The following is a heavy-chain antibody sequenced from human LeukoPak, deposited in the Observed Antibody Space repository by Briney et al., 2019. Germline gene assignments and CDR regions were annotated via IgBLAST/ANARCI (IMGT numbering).Heavy chain of an antibody. CDR3: ARVRTYYYDSSGYYVGQGYFDY. J-gene: IGHJ4*02. D-gene: IGHD3-22*01. V-gene: IGHV4-4*07. CDR2: IYSSGTT. CDR1: GGSINTYY. Sequence: SETLSLTCTVSGGSINTYYWSWIRQPAGKGLEWIGRIYSSGTTHYNPSLKSRVTMSVDTSKNQFSLKLSSVTAADTAVYYCARVRTYYYDSSGYYVGQGYFDYWGQGTLVTVSS.